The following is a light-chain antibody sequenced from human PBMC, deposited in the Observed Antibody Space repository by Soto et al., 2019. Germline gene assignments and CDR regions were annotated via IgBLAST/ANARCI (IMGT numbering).Light chain of an antibody. J-gene: IGKJ1*01. CDR1: QGISNY. Sequence: DIQMTQSPSSMSASAGDRVTITCRASQGISNYLAWYQQKPGKVPKHLIYAASTLQSGVPSRFSGSGSGTDFTLTISSLKPKDVATYYCQKYNSDPWTFGQGTKVEIK. V-gene: IGKV1-27*01. CDR2: AAS. CDR3: QKYNSDPWT.